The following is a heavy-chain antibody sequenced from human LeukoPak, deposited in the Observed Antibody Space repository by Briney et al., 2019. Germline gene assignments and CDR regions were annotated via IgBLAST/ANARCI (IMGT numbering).Heavy chain of an antibody. D-gene: IGHD3-3*01. CDR1: GGSISSYY. CDR2: IYYSGST. CDR3: ASDTKTGYFDL. V-gene: IGHV4-59*01. J-gene: IGHJ2*01. Sequence: SETLSLTCTVSGGSISSYYWSWIRQPPGKGLEWIGYIYYSGSTNYNPSLKSRVTISVDTSKNQFSLKLSSVTAADTAVYYCASDTKTGYFDLWGRGTLVTVSS.